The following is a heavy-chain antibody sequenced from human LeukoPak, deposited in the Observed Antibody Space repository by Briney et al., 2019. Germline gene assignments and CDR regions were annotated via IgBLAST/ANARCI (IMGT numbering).Heavy chain of an antibody. CDR1: GFTFSSYA. CDR2: ISSNGGST. J-gene: IGHJ4*02. V-gene: IGHV3-64*01. D-gene: IGHD3-3*01. CDR3: ASSYYDFWSGPDY. Sequence: GGSLRLSCAASGFTFSSYAMHWVRQAPGKGLEYVSVISSNGGSTDYVNSVKGRFTISRDNSKNTLCLQMGSLRAEDMAVYYCASSYYDFWSGPDYWGQGTLVTVSS.